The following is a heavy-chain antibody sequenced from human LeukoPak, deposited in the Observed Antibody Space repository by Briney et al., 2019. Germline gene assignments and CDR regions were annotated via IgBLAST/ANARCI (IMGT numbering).Heavy chain of an antibody. CDR2: INKDGGEK. CDR1: RFTFSNYW. CDR3: ARADWDTAMIDY. J-gene: IGHJ4*02. Sequence: GGSLRLSCVASRFTFSNYWMTWVRQAPGKGLERVANINKDGGEKYYMESVKGRFTISRDNAKNSLYLQMNSLTVEDTAVYYCARADWDTAMIDYWGQGTLVTVSS. V-gene: IGHV3-7*01. D-gene: IGHD5-18*01.